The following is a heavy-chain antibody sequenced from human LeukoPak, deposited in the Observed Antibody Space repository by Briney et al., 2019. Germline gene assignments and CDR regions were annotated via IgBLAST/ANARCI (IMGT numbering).Heavy chain of an antibody. CDR3: ARQGSYYDFWSGYHLFDY. CDR1: GGSISSSSYY. Sequence: PSETLSLTCTVSGGSISSSSYYWGWTRQPPGKGLEWIGSIYYSGSTYYNPSLKSRVTISVDTSKNQFSLKLSSVTAADTAVYYCARQGSYYDFWSGYHLFDYWGQGTLVTVSS. V-gene: IGHV4-39*01. CDR2: IYYSGST. D-gene: IGHD3-3*01. J-gene: IGHJ4*02.